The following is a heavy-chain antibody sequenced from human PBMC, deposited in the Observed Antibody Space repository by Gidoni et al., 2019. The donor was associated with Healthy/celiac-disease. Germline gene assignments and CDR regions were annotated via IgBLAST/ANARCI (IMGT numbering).Heavy chain of an antibody. CDR3: TATYDDILTGYHHP. CDR1: GFTFSNAW. J-gene: IGHJ5*02. Sequence: EVQLVESGGGLVKPGGSLRLSCAASGFTFSNAWMSWVRQAPGKGLEWVGLITSKTDGGTTDYSASVKGRFTISRDDSKNTLYLQMNSLKIEDTAVYYCTATYDDILTGYHHPWGQGTLVTVSS. D-gene: IGHD3-9*01. V-gene: IGHV3-15*01. CDR2: ITSKTDGGTT.